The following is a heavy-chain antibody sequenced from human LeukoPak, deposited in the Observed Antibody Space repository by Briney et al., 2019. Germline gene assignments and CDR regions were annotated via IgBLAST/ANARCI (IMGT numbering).Heavy chain of an antibody. CDR3: ARHEYKIGLGPPSIAARPPYYYYMDV. Sequence: GESLKISCKGSGYSFTSYWIGWVRQMPGKGLEWMGIIYPGDSDTRYSPSFQGQVTISADKSISTAYLQWSSLKASDTAMYYCARHEYKIGLGPPSIAARPPYYYYMDVWGKGTTVTVSS. CDR1: GYSFTSYW. J-gene: IGHJ6*03. D-gene: IGHD6-6*01. V-gene: IGHV5-51*01. CDR2: IYPGDSDT.